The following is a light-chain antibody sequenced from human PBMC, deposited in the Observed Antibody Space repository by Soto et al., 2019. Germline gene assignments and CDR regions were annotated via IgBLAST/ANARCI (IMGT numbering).Light chain of an antibody. V-gene: IGKV3-11*01. J-gene: IGKJ1*01. CDR1: QSVSSY. CDR2: DAS. Sequence: EIVLTQSPATLSLSPGKRATLSCRASQSVSSYLAWYQQKPGQAPRLLIYDASNRVTGIPARFSGSGSGTDFTLTISSLEPEDFAVYYCQQRSNWPPWTFGQGTKVEIK. CDR3: QQRSNWPPWT.